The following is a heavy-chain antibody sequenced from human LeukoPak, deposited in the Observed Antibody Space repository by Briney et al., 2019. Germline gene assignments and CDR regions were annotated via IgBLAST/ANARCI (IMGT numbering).Heavy chain of an antibody. CDR1: GFTFSSYA. V-gene: IGHV3-30-3*01. J-gene: IGHJ4*02. CDR3: ARANTAMVFDY. Sequence: GGSLRLSCAASGFTFSSYARHWVRQAPGKGLEWVAVISYDGSNKYYADSVKGRFTISRDNSKNTLYLQMNSLRAEDTAVYYCARANTAMVFDYWGQGTLVTVSS. D-gene: IGHD5-18*01. CDR2: ISYDGSNK.